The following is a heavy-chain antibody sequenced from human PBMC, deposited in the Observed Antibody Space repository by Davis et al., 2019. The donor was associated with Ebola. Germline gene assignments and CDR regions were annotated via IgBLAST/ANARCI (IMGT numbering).Heavy chain of an antibody. CDR2: IDPSDSYT. J-gene: IGHJ4*02. CDR3: ARRDSAVAGTWSY. D-gene: IGHD6-19*01. Sequence: PGGSLRLSCKGSGYSFTSYWISWVRQMPGKGLEWMGRIDPSDSYTNYSPSFQGHVTISADKSISTAYLQWSSLKASDTAMYYCARRDSAVAGTWSYWGQGTLVTVSS. V-gene: IGHV5-10-1*01. CDR1: GYSFTSYW.